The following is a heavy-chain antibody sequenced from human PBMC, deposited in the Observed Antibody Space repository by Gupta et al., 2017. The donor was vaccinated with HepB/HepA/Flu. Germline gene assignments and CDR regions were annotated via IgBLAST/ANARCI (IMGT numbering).Heavy chain of an antibody. J-gene: IGHJ4*02. CDR3: ARGSVRSMATRDY. CDR1: GGSINNTNW. D-gene: IGHD6-6*01. Sequence: QVQLQESGPGLVKPSGTLSLACAVSGGSINNTNWWNGVRQPPGKGLEWIGEISHRESTTYSPSLKGRVTISLDKPNSLCSLKLTSVTAEDTAVYYCARGSVRSMATRDYWGQGIRVTVSS. CDR2: ISHREST. V-gene: IGHV4-4*02.